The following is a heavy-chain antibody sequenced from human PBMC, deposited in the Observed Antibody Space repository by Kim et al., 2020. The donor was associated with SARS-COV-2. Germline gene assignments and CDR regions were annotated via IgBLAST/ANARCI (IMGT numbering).Heavy chain of an antibody. CDR3: ARDGIAAAGNYYYYGMDV. V-gene: IGHV3-7*01. CDR2: IKDEGSEK. J-gene: IGHJ6*02. D-gene: IGHD6-13*01. Sequence: PRKGLERVATIKDEGSEKYYVDSAKGRVTFSRDNAKNSLYLEMNSLRAEDTAVYYCARDGIAAAGNYYYYGMDVWGQGTTVTVSS.